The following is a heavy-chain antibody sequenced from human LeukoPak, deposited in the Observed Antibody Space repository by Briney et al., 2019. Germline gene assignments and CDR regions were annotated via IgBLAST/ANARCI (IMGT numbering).Heavy chain of an antibody. Sequence: SETLSLTCTVSGGSISSYYWSWIRQPPGKGLEWIGCIYYSGSTNYNPSLKSRVTISVDTSKNQFSLKLSSVTAADTAVYYCARRGAYNWFDPWGQGTLVTVSS. V-gene: IGHV4-59*08. D-gene: IGHD3-16*01. CDR1: GGSISSYY. J-gene: IGHJ5*02. CDR3: ARRGAYNWFDP. CDR2: IYYSGST.